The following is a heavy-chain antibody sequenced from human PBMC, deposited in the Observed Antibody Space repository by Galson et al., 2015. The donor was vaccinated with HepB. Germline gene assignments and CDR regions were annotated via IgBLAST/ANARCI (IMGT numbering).Heavy chain of an antibody. J-gene: IGHJ4*02. CDR1: HGSIINYY. Sequence: SETLSLTCSVSHGSIINYYWSWIRQSPGKRLEWIGYIYYNGDTNYNPSLGYRVGMSVDTSINQVSLWLTSVTAADTAVYFCARHPGRGSVGYAFDLWGQGTLVTVSA. V-gene: IGHV4-59*08. CDR2: IYYNGDT. CDR3: ARHPGRGSVGYAFDL. D-gene: IGHD5-12*01.